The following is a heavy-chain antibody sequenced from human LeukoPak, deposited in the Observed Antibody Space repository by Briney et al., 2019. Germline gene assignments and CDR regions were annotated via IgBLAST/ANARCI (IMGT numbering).Heavy chain of an antibody. D-gene: IGHD3-10*01. J-gene: IGHJ6*02. CDR1: GFTFSSYE. V-gene: IGHV3-21*01. CDR3: AQPTMDYLWFGELYGMDV. CDR2: ISSSSSYI. Sequence: GGSLRLSCAASGFTFSSYEMNWVRQAPGKGLEWVSSISSSSSYIYYADSVKGRFTISRDNAKNSLYLQMNSLRAEDTAVYYCAQPTMDYLWFGELYGMDVWGQGTTVTISS.